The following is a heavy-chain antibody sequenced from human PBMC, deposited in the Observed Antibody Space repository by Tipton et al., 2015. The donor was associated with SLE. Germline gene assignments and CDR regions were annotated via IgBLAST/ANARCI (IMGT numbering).Heavy chain of an antibody. CDR3: AREMGFDSSGNYNPFDY. Sequence: LRLSCTVSGGPISSYYWSWIRQPPGKGLEWIGCISHSGSAIYNPSLKSRVTISIGTSKNQVSLKVSSVTAADTAIYYCAREMGFDSSGNYNPFDYWGQGTLVTVSS. CDR1: GGPISSYY. CDR2: ISHSGSA. J-gene: IGHJ4*02. D-gene: IGHD3-22*01. V-gene: IGHV4-59*01.